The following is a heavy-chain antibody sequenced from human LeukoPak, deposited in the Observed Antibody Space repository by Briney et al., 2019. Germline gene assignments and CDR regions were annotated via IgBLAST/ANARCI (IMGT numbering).Heavy chain of an antibody. J-gene: IGHJ4*02. D-gene: IGHD4-17*01. CDR3: ASNQDGDYGVFDY. CDR2: IIPILGIA. Sequence: SSVKVSCKASGGTFSSYTISWVRQAPGQGLEWMGRIIPILGIANYAQKFQGRVTITADKSTSTAYMELSSLRSEDTAVYYCASNQDGDYGVFDYWGQGTLVTVSS. CDR1: GGTFSSYT. V-gene: IGHV1-69*02.